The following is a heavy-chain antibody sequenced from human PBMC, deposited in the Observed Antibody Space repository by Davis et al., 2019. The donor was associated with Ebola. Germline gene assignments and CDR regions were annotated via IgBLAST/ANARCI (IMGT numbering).Heavy chain of an antibody. CDR3: ARDSSGYEYYYYGMDV. J-gene: IGHJ6*02. CDR1: GYTFTSYY. CDR2: IIPIFGTA. Sequence: SVKVSCKASGYTFTSYYMHWVRQAPGQGLEWMGGIIPIFGTANYAQKFQGRVTITADKSTSTAYMELSSLRSEDTAVYYCARDSSGYEYYYYGMDVWGQGTTVTVSS. D-gene: IGHD5-12*01. V-gene: IGHV1-69*06.